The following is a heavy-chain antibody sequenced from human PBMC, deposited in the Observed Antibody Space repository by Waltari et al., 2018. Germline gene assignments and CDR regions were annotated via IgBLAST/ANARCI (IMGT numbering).Heavy chain of an antibody. V-gene: IGHV3-23*04. J-gene: IGHJ4*02. CDR3: AKDWDTAMVEPIDY. Sequence: EVQLVESGGGLVQLGRSLRLSCAAYGFTFSSYAMSWVRHAPGKGLEWFSAISGSGGSTYYAYSVKGRFTISRDNSKNTLYLQMNSRRAEDTAVYYCAKDWDTAMVEPIDYWGQGTLVTVSS. D-gene: IGHD5-18*01. CDR1: GFTFSSYA. CDR2: ISGSGGST.